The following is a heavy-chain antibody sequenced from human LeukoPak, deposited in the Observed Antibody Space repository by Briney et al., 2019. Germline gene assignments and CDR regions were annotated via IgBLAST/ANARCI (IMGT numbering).Heavy chain of an antibody. Sequence: PSETLSLTCTVSGGSISSYYWSWIRQPPGKGLEWIGYIYYSGSTNYNPSLKSRVTISVDTSKNQFSLKLSSVTAADTAVYYCAREHRESSGWFLPHPGKFDPWGQGTLVTVSS. CDR2: IYYSGST. CDR1: GGSISSYY. J-gene: IGHJ5*02. V-gene: IGHV4-59*01. D-gene: IGHD6-19*01. CDR3: AREHRESSGWFLPHPGKFDP.